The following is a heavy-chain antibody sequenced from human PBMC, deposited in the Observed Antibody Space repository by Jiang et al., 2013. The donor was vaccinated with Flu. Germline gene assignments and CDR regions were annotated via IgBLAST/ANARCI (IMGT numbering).Heavy chain of an antibody. CDR1: GGTFSSYT. D-gene: IGHD6-13*01. J-gene: IGHJ4*02. CDR2: IIPILGIA. CDR3: ARDPGIAAAGNGN. Sequence: GAEVKKPGSSVKISCKASGGTFSSYTISWVRQAPGQGLEWMGRIIPILGIANYAQKFQGRVTITADKSTSTAYMELSSLRSEDTAVYYCARDPGIAAAGNGNWGQGTLVTVSS. V-gene: IGHV1-69*04.